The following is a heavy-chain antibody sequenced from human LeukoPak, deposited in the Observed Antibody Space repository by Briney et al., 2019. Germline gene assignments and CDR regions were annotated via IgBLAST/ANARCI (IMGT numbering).Heavy chain of an antibody. CDR2: IRYDGSNK. D-gene: IGHD3-16*02. CDR1: GFTFNTFW. J-gene: IGHJ4*02. CDR3: AKALQDLLSLDY. Sequence: QAGGSLKLSCAASGFTFNTFWMSWVRQAPGKGLEWVAFIRYDGSNKYYADSVKGRFTISRDNSKNTLYLQMNSLRAEDTAVYYCAKALQDLLSLDYWGQGTLVTVSS. V-gene: IGHV3-30*02.